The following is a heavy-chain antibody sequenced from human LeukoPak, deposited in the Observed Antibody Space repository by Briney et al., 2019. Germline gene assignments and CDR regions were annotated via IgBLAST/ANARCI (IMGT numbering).Heavy chain of an antibody. V-gene: IGHV3-74*01. CDR3: ARGEYPHAFDI. Sequence: GGSLRLCCAASGFTFSSFYMHWVRQAPGKELVWVSRINGDGTIINYADSVKGRFTISRDNAKNTLYLQMNSLRAEDTALYYCARGEYPHAFDIWGQGTMVSVSS. CDR1: GFTFSSFY. J-gene: IGHJ3*02. CDR2: INGDGTII. D-gene: IGHD2-2*02.